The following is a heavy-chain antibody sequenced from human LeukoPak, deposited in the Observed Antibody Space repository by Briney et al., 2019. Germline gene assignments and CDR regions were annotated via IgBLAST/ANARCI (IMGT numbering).Heavy chain of an antibody. V-gene: IGHV3-30-3*01. J-gene: IGHJ4*02. CDR2: ISYDGSNK. CDR1: GFTFSSYA. D-gene: IGHD3-22*01. Sequence: GRSLRLSCAASGFTFSSYAMHWVRQAPGKGLEWVAVISYDGSNKYYADSVKGRFTISRDNSKNALYLQMNSLRAEDTAAYYCARGSTPYYYDSSGLYFDYWGQGTLVTVSS. CDR3: ARGSTPYYYDSSGLYFDY.